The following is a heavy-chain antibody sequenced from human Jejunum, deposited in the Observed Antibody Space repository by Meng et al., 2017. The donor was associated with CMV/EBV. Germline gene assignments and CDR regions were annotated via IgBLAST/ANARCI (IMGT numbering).Heavy chain of an antibody. V-gene: IGHV4-31*03. Sequence: CSVSGATSGSGTCYWSWIRQHPGKGLEWIGFIHSSGSTHYNPSLKSRVSISADTSNNHFSLTLTSVTAADTAIYYCARDTIRDGVDYWGQGTLVTVSS. CDR2: IHSSGST. CDR3: ARDTIRDGVDY. D-gene: IGHD3-3*01. J-gene: IGHJ4*02. CDR1: GATSGSGTCY.